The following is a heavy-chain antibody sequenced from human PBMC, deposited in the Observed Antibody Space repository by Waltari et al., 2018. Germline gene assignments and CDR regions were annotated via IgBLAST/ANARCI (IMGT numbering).Heavy chain of an antibody. Sequence: EVQLVESGGGLVQPGGSLRLSCAASGFTFSSYWMHWVRQAPGKGLVWVSRINSDGSSTSYADSVKGRFTISRDNAKNTLYLQMNSLRAEDTAVYYCARDIRGPVGQRPPWYFDLWGRGTPVTVSS. J-gene: IGHJ2*01. CDR3: ARDIRGPVGQRPPWYFDL. CDR2: INSDGSST. V-gene: IGHV3-74*01. CDR1: GFTFSSYW. D-gene: IGHD3-10*01.